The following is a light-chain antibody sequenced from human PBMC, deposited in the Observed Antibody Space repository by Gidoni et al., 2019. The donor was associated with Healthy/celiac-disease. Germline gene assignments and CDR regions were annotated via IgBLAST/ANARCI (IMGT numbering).Light chain of an antibody. J-gene: IGLJ2*01. V-gene: IGLV1-40*01. Sequence: QSVLTQPPSVSGAPGQRVTISCTVSSSTIGAGHDVHWYQQLPGTAPKLLIYGNSNRPSGVPDRFSGSKSGTSASLAITGLQAEDEADYYCQSYDSSVVFGGGTKLTVL. CDR3: QSYDSSVV. CDR2: GNS. CDR1: SSTIGAGHD.